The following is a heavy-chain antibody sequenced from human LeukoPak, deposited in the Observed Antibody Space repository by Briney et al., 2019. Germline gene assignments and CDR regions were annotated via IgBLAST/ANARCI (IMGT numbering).Heavy chain of an antibody. V-gene: IGHV3-66*01. CDR1: GFTVSSNY. J-gene: IGHJ4*02. Sequence: GGSLRLSCAASGFTVSSNYMSWVRQAPGKGLEWVSVIYSGGTTYYADSVKGKFTISRDNSKNTLHLQMNSLRAEDTAVYYCARAAGTAWGQGTLVTVSS. CDR2: IYSGGTT. CDR3: ARAAGTA.